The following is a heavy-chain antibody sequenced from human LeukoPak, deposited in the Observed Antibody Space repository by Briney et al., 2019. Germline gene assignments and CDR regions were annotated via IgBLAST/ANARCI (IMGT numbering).Heavy chain of an antibody. D-gene: IGHD3-3*01. CDR1: GFTFSSYA. Sequence: GGSLRLSCAASGFTFSSYAMSWVRRAPGKGLEWVSAISGSGGSTYYADSVKGRFTISRDNSKNTLYLQMNSLRAEDTAVYYCAKRFLEWLLPTYYMDVWGKGTTVTVSS. J-gene: IGHJ6*03. CDR2: ISGSGGST. V-gene: IGHV3-23*01. CDR3: AKRFLEWLLPTYYMDV.